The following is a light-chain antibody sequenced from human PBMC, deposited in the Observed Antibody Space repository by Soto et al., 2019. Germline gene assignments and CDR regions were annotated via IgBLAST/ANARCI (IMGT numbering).Light chain of an antibody. J-gene: IGKJ1*01. Sequence: EIALARSRGTLSLSAGERATLSCRASQSVSNNYLAWYQQKPGQAPRLLIYGASNRATGIPDRFSGSGSGTNFTLTISRLEPEAFAVYYWQHYGSSGTFGQGTKVDIK. CDR2: GAS. V-gene: IGKV3-20*01. CDR3: QHYGSSGT. CDR1: QSVSNNY.